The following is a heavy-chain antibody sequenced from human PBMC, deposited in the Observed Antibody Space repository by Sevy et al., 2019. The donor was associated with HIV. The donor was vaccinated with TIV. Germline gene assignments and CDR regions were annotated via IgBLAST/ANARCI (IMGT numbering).Heavy chain of an antibody. J-gene: IGHJ4*02. D-gene: IGHD1-7*01. Sequence: SETLSLTCAVYGGSFSGYYWSWIRQPPGKGLEWIGEINHSGSPNYNPSLKSRVTISVDTSKNQFSLKLSSVTAADTAVYYSARGRSWVAFTGTRGLHFDYWGQGTLVTVSS. CDR1: GGSFSGYY. CDR2: INHSGSP. CDR3: ARGRSWVAFTGTRGLHFDY. V-gene: IGHV4-34*01.